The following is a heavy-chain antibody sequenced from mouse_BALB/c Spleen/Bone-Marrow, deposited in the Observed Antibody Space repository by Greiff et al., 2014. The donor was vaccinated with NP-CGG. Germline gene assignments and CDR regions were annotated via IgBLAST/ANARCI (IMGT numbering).Heavy chain of an antibody. J-gene: IGHJ4*01. Sequence: EVQLVESGGGLVQPGGSRKLSCAASGFTFSSFGMHWVRQAPEKGLEWVAYISSGSSTIYYADTVKGRFTISRDNPKNTLFLQMTSLRSEDTAMYYCARYDYYDAMDYWGQGTSVTVSS. CDR3: ARYDYYDAMDY. D-gene: IGHD2-4*01. CDR1: GFTFSSFG. V-gene: IGHV5-17*02. CDR2: ISSGSSTI.